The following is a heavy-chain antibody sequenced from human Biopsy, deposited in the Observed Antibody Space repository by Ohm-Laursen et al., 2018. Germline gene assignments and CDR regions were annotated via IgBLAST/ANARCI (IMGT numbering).Heavy chain of an antibody. CDR1: GGSFTGHY. CDR3: ARGSNDFGGLYFPR. CDR2: ISYTGYT. Sequence: PSDTLFLTCTVSGGSFTGHYWSWIRQPPGKGLEWIGHISYTGYTSYNASLKSRVTISVDTSRNHFSLRLSSLTAADTAVYYCARGSNDFGGLYFPRWGQGTLLTVSS. J-gene: IGHJ4*02. V-gene: IGHV4-59*11. D-gene: IGHD4-23*01.